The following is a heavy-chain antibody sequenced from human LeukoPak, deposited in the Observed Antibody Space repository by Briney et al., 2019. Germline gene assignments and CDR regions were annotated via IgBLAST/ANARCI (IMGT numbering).Heavy chain of an antibody. CDR3: ARRGGWGYFDY. D-gene: IGHD1-26*01. CDR2: IYYGGST. CDR1: GGPISSYY. J-gene: IGHJ4*02. V-gene: IGHV4-59*08. Sequence: SETLSLTCTVSGGPISSYYWSWIRQPPGKGLEWIGYIYYGGSTNYNPSLKSRVTISVDTSKNQFSLKLSSVTAADTAVYYCARRGGWGYFDYWGQGTLVTVSS.